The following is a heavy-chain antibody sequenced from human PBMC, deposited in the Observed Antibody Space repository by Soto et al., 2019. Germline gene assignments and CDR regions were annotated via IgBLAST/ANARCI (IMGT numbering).Heavy chain of an antibody. CDR3: ERVGEDYGDYVY. CDR2: IYYSGST. Sequence: SETLSLTCTVSGGSISSGGYYWSWIRHHPGKGLEGIGYIYYSGSTYCNPSLKSRVTISVDTSKNQFSLKLSSVTAADTAVYYCERVGEDYGDYVYWGQGTLVTVSS. CDR1: GGSISSGGYY. V-gene: IGHV4-31*03. J-gene: IGHJ4*02. D-gene: IGHD4-17*01.